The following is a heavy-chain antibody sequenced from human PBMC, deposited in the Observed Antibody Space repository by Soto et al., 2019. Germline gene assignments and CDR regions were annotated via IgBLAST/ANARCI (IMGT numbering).Heavy chain of an antibody. Sequence: SGPTLVNPTQTLTLTCTFSGFSLSTSGMCVSWIRQPPGKALEWLALIDWDDDKYYSTSLKTRLTISKDSSKNQVVLKMTNMGPVDKATYYCARAPAPTTGGLLMDVWGQGTTVTVSS. CDR3: ARAPAPTTGGLLMDV. CDR1: GFSLSTSGMC. V-gene: IGHV2-70*01. J-gene: IGHJ6*02. D-gene: IGHD1-1*01. CDR2: IDWDDDK.